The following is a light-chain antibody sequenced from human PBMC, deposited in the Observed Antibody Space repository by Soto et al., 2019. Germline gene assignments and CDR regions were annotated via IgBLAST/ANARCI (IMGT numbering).Light chain of an antibody. J-gene: IGKJ4*01. CDR2: GAS. CDR3: QQYGSSVLT. Sequence: EIVLTQSPGTLSLSPGERGILSCRASQSVSSGYLAWYQQKPGQARRPLSYGASSRATGTPDRFSGSGSGTDFTLIISRLEPEDFAVYYCQQYGSSVLTFGGGTKVDIK. CDR1: QSVSSGY. V-gene: IGKV3-20*01.